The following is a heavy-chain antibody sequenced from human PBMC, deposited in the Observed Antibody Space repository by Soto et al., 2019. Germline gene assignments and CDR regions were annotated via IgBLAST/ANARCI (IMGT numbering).Heavy chain of an antibody. V-gene: IGHV1-3*01. Sequence: QVLLVQSGAEVKKPGASVKVSCKASGYTFTRYAMHWVRQAPGQRLEWMGWINAGNGYTKYSQKFQGRVTMTRDTSASTACMELSSLRSEDTAVYYCARDSYYGSGTYNYFDYWGQGTLVTVSP. D-gene: IGHD3-10*01. CDR2: INAGNGYT. CDR3: ARDSYYGSGTYNYFDY. J-gene: IGHJ4*02. CDR1: GYTFTRYA.